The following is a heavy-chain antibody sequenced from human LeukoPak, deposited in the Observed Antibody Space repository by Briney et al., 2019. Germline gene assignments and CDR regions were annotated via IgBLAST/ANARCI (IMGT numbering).Heavy chain of an antibody. CDR2: ISSSSSYI. Sequence: GGSLRLSCAASGFIFSSYSMNWVRQAPGKGLEWVSSISSSSSYIYYADSVKGRFTISRDNAKNSLDLEMNSLRAEDTAVYYCARAMSTFGGVRNYFDSWGQGTLVTVSS. CDR3: ARAMSTFGGVRNYFDS. CDR1: GFIFSSYS. V-gene: IGHV3-21*01. D-gene: IGHD3-16*01. J-gene: IGHJ4*02.